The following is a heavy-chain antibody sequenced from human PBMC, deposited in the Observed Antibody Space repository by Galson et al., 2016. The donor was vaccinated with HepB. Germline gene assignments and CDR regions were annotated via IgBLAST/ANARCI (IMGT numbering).Heavy chain of an antibody. J-gene: IGHJ6*02. V-gene: IGHV4-31*03. Sequence: TLSLTCSVSGGSIKSAAYYWNWIRHHPGKGLEWIGYVYYSGSRYLNPSLRSRLSISIDTSKNQFSLELRSVTAADTAVYYCAKETYYGSGRDLPCYGLDVWGPGTTVIVSS. CDR3: AKETYYGSGRDLPCYGLDV. CDR1: GGSIKSAAYY. CDR2: VYYSGSR. D-gene: IGHD3-10*01.